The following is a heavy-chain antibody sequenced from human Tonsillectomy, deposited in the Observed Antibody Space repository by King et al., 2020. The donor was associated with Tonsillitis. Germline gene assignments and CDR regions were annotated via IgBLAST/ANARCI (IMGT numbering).Heavy chain of an antibody. V-gene: IGHV4-59*01. CDR2: IYYSGST. Sequence: VQLQESGPGLVKPSETLSLTCTVSGGSISSYYWSWIRQPPGKGLEWIGYIYYSGSTNYNPSLKSRVTISVDTSKNQFSLKLSSVTAADTAVYYFARDSYSSGWEFYYWGQRTLVTVSS. J-gene: IGHJ4*02. CDR3: ARDSYSSGWEFYY. CDR1: GGSISSYY. D-gene: IGHD6-19*01.